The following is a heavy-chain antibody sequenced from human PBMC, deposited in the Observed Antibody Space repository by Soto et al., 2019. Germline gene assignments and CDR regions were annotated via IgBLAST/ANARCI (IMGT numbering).Heavy chain of an antibody. CDR3: ARGRSGKQLWSRYYYYGMDV. CDR1: GYTFTGYY. V-gene: IGHV1-2*04. Sequence: ASLKVSCKASGYTFTGYYMHWVRQAPGQGLEWMGWINPDSGGTNYAQKFQGWVTMTRDTSISTAYMELSRLRSDDTAVYYCARGRSGKQLWSRYYYYGMDVWGQGTTVTVSS. J-gene: IGHJ6*02. D-gene: IGHD5-18*01. CDR2: INPDSGGT.